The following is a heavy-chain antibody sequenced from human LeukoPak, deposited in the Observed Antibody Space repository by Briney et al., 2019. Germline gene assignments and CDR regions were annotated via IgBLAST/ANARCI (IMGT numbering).Heavy chain of an antibody. V-gene: IGHV3-7*01. CDR2: IKQDGSET. CDR1: GFTFRSYW. J-gene: IGHJ3*01. Sequence: GGSLRLSCAATGFTFRSYWMTWVRQAPGKGLEWVANIKQDGSETSYGDSVKDRFIISRDNAKNSLYLQMNSLRAEDTAVYYCAREDLRAFDFWGQGTMVTVSS. CDR3: AREDLRAFDF. D-gene: IGHD3-10*01.